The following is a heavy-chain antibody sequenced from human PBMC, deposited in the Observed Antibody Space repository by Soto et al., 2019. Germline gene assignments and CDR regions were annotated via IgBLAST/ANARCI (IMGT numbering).Heavy chain of an antibody. CDR3: AKVNSGYETYYFYGMDF. D-gene: IGHD5-12*01. J-gene: IGHJ6*02. V-gene: IGHV3-30*18. Sequence: QVQLVESGGGLVQPGRSLRLSCAASGFTFSSYGMHWVRQAPGKGLEWVAVISYDGSNKYYADSVKGRFTISRDNSKNKLSLHMNSLRAEDTAVYYSAKVNSGYETYYFYGMDFWGQATRVTVS. CDR1: GFTFSSYG. CDR2: ISYDGSNK.